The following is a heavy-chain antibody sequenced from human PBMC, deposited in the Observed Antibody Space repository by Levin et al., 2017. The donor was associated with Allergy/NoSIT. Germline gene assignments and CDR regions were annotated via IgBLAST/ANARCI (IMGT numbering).Heavy chain of an antibody. D-gene: IGHD3-22*01. V-gene: IGHV3-48*02. J-gene: IGHJ6*02. Sequence: GGSLRLSCAASGFTFSSYSMNWVRQAPGKGLEWVSYISSSSSTIYYADSVKGRFTISRDNAKNSLYLQMNSLRDEDTAVYYCARDRDGNTMIVVGELFTHYGMDVWGQGTTVTVSS. CDR2: ISSSSSTI. CDR3: ARDRDGNTMIVVGELFTHYGMDV. CDR1: GFTFSSYS.